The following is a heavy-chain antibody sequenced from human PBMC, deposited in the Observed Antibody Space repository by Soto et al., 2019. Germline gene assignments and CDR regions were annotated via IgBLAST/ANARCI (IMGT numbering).Heavy chain of an antibody. J-gene: IGHJ4*02. D-gene: IGHD4-17*01. Sequence: SETLSLTCTVSGGSVTNSSYYWGWIRQSPGKGLEWIGSVYYRGRSYSKSSVKSRVTISVDTSKNRFSLSLNSVTTSDTAVYFCVSQRTTVPTQAYFDYWGPGALVTVSS. CDR3: VSQRTTVPTQAYFDY. CDR2: VYYRGRS. V-gene: IGHV4-39*01. CDR1: GGSVTNSSYY.